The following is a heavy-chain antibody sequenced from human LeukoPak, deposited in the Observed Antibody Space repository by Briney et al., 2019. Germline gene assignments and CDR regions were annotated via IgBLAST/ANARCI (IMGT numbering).Heavy chain of an antibody. CDR3: ARDLEMATIQGYYYYGMDV. CDR1: GGTFSSYT. J-gene: IGHJ6*02. CDR2: IIPILGIA. Sequence: SVKVSCKASGGTFSSYTISWVRQAPGQGLEWMGRIIPILGIANYAQKFQGRVTITADKSTSTAYMELSSLRSEDTAVYYCARDLEMATIQGYYYYGMDVWGQGTTVSVSS. D-gene: IGHD5-24*01. V-gene: IGHV1-69*04.